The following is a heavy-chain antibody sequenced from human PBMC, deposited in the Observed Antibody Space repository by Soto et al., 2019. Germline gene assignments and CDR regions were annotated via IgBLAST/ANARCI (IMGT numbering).Heavy chain of an antibody. CDR1: GGSVSSDNYF. J-gene: IGHJ3*02. D-gene: IGHD4-17*01. CDR2: ISNIGST. V-gene: IGHV4-61*01. Sequence: SETLSLTCTVSGGSVSSDNYFWTWIRQSPERGLEWIGYISNIGSTNYNPSLKSRVTLSLVTSKNQFSLKLASVTAADTALYFCASGGHFGDYVSIWGQGTMGTV. CDR3: ASGGHFGDYVSI.